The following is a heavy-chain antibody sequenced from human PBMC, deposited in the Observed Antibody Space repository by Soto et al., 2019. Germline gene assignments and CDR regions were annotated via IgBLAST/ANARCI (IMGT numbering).Heavy chain of an antibody. V-gene: IGHV3-33*01. J-gene: IGHJ4*02. Sequence: GGSLRLSCAASGFTFSNYGMHWVRQAPGKGLEWVAVIWYDGGNKYYADSVEGRFTISRDNSKNTLYLQMNSLRAEDTAVYYRARSRGGRYCSSTSCYLFDYWGQGTLVTVSS. CDR1: GFTFSNYG. CDR2: IWYDGGNK. D-gene: IGHD2-2*01. CDR3: ARSRGGRYCSSTSCYLFDY.